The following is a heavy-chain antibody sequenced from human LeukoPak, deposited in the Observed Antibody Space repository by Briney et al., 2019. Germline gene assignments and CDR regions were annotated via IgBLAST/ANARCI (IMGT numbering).Heavy chain of an antibody. Sequence: GGSLRLSCAASGFTFSDYYMSWIRQAPGKGPEWVSYISSSGSTIYYADSVKGRFTISRDNAKNSLYLQMNSLRAEDTAVYYCARSRYCSGGSCYDTPNYYGMDVWGQGTTVTVSS. CDR2: ISSSGSTI. D-gene: IGHD2-15*01. J-gene: IGHJ6*02. V-gene: IGHV3-11*01. CDR3: ARSRYCSGGSCYDTPNYYGMDV. CDR1: GFTFSDYY.